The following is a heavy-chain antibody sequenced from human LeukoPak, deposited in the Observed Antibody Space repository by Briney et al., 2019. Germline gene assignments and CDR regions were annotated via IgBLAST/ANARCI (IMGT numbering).Heavy chain of an antibody. Sequence: GGSLRLSCAASGFTFSSYSMNWVRQAPGKGLEWVANIRQDGSEKHYVDSVKGRFTISRDNAKNSLFLQMNSLRAEDTAVYFCARVKQQLVRLLGRDTTYYYYYYMDVWGKGTTVTVSS. J-gene: IGHJ6*03. V-gene: IGHV3-7*01. D-gene: IGHD6-13*01. CDR1: GFTFSSYS. CDR2: IRQDGSEK. CDR3: ARVKQQLVRLLGRDTTYYYYYYMDV.